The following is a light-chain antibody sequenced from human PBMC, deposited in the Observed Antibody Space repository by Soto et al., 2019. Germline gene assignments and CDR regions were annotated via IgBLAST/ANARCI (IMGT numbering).Light chain of an antibody. V-gene: IGKV1-27*01. Sequence: DIQMTQSPSSLSISVGDRVTITCRASQGISNYLAWYQRKPGNVPKLLIYAASTLQSGVPSRFSGSGSGTDFTLTITSLQPEDVATYYCQRYDSAPYTFGQGTKLEIK. CDR1: QGISNY. CDR3: QRYDSAPYT. CDR2: AAS. J-gene: IGKJ2*01.